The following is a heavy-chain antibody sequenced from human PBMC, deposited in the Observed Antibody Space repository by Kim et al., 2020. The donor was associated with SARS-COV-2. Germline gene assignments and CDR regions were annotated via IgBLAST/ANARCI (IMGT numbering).Heavy chain of an antibody. V-gene: IGHV3-15*01. Sequence: GGSLRLSCAASGFTFSNAWMSWVRQAPGKGLEWVGRIKSKTDGGTTDYAAPGKGSITSPRDDSTNTLYLQMNSLKTEDTTVYYCTTDSGSSGWTYYYYYGMYAWGQGTPLTVSS. CDR2: IKSKTDGGTT. D-gene: IGHD6-19*01. J-gene: IGHJ6*02. CDR1: GFTFSNAW. CDR3: TTDSGSSGWTYYYYYGMYA.